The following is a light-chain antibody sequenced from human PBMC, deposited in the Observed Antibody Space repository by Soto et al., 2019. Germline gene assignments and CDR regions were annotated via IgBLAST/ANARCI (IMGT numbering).Light chain of an antibody. CDR1: QSISGW. CDR2: KAS. CDR3: QHYNSFT. Sequence: DIQMTQSPSTLSASVGDRVTITCRASQSISGWLAWYQQKPGKAPKLLIYKASNLENGVPSRFSGSGSGTEFTLTISSLQPDDFATYYCQHYNSFTFGQGTKVEIK. J-gene: IGKJ2*01. V-gene: IGKV1-5*03.